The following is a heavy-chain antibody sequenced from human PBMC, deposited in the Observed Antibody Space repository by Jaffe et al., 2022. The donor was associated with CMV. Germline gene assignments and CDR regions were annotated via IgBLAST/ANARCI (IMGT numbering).Heavy chain of an antibody. J-gene: IGHJ5*02. Sequence: QLQLQESGPGLVKPSETLSLTCTVSGGSISSSSYYWGWIRQPPGKGLEWIGSIYYSGSTYYNPSLKSRVTISVDTSKNQFSLKLSSVTAADTAVYYCARRLHLYDYVWGSKGWFDPWGQGTLVTVSS. CDR3: ARRLHLYDYVWGSKGWFDP. CDR1: GGSISSSSYY. CDR2: IYYSGST. D-gene: IGHD3-16*01. V-gene: IGHV4-39*01.